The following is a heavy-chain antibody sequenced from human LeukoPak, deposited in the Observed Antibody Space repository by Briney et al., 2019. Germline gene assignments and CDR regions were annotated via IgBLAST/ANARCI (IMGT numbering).Heavy chain of an antibody. CDR2: IIPIFGTA. J-gene: IGHJ4*02. CDR1: GGTFSSNA. Sequence: SVKVSCKASGGTFSSNAISWVRQAPGQGLEWMGGIIPIFGTANYAQKFQGRVTITADESTSTAYMELSSLRSEDTAVYYCARDLQLWTTRDTRGGAQVGYWGQGTLVTVSS. D-gene: IGHD5-18*01. V-gene: IGHV1-69*13. CDR3: ARDLQLWTTRDTRGGAQVGY.